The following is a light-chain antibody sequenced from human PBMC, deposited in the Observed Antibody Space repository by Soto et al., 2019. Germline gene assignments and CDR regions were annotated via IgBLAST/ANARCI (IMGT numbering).Light chain of an antibody. CDR2: EVT. V-gene: IGLV2-23*02. CDR1: SSDIGTYNL. CDR3: CSYAGSTTGV. Sequence: QSALTQPASVSGSPGQSITISCTGTSSDIGTYNLVSWYQQHPGKAPKLMIYEVTKRPSGVSNRFSASKSDNTASLTISGLQAEDEADYYCCSYAGSTTGVFGGGTKVTVL. J-gene: IGLJ3*02.